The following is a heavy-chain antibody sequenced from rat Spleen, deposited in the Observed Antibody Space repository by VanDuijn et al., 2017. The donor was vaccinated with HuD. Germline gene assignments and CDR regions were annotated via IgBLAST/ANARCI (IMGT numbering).Heavy chain of an antibody. CDR2: IPYEGSTT. D-gene: IGHD1-7*01. V-gene: IGHV5-22*01. J-gene: IGHJ4*01. Sequence: EVQLVESGGGLVQPGRSLKLSCAASGFTFSDDYMAWVRQAPKKGLEWVASIPYEGSTTYYGDSVKGRFTISRDNAKSTLYLQMNSLRSEDTATYYCARVTTMGDVMDAWGQGASVTVSS. CDR3: ARVTTMGDVMDA. CDR1: GFTFSDDY.